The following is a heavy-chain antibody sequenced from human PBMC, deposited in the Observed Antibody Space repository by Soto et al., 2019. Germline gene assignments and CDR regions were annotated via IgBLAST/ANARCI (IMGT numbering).Heavy chain of an antibody. V-gene: IGHV4-39*07. CDR2: INHSGST. Sequence: PSETLSLTCSVSGGSISYNSYDWGWIRQPPGKGLEWIGEINHSGSTNYNPSLKSRVTISVDTSKNQFSLKLSSVTAADTAVYYCARLQNDYVWGSYRVIRRYSDYWGQGTLVTVSS. CDR3: ARLQNDYVWGSYRVIRRYSDY. CDR1: GGSISYNSYD. D-gene: IGHD3-16*02. J-gene: IGHJ4*02.